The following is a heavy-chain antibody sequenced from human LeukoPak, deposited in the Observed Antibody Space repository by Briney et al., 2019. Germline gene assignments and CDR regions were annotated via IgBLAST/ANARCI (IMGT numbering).Heavy chain of an antibody. CDR2: LNWNGDKT. J-gene: IGHJ4*02. Sequence: GGSLRLSCVASGFTFDDSDLSWVRQVPGKGLEWVCGLNWNGDKTGYADSVKGRFIISRDNAKNSLYLQMNGLRAEDTALYYCTRDAFGGVIAPYFHDWGQGTRVTVSS. CDR3: TRDAFGGVIAPYFHD. CDR1: GFTFDDSD. V-gene: IGHV3-20*04. D-gene: IGHD3-16*02.